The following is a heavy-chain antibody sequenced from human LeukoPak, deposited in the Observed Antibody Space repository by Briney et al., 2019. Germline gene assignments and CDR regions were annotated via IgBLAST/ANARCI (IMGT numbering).Heavy chain of an antibody. CDR2: IYYSGST. J-gene: IGHJ4*02. D-gene: IGHD6-13*01. V-gene: IGHV4-39*07. CDR1: GGSITSSDYW. CDR3: ARRSSSWYYFED. Sequence: SETLSLTCTASGGSITSSDYWWAWIRLPPGRGLEWIGSIYYSGSTYYHPPLKSRATVSVDTSKNQFSLKLSSVTAADAAVYFCARRSSSWYYFEDWGQGTLVTVSS.